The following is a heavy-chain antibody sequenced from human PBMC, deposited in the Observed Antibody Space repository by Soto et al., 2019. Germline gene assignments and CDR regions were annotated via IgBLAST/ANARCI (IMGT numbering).Heavy chain of an antibody. D-gene: IGHD1-1*01. Sequence: QVQLVQSGAEVKKPGSSVKVSCKASGGTFSSYTITWVRQAPGQGLEWLGRIIPIFGVTNYAQKFQDRVTITADRSTTTAYMELSRLRSEDTAVHYCVRDWESTTQTWGFGDSWGQGTLVTVSS. J-gene: IGHJ4*02. CDR3: VRDWESTTQTWGFGDS. V-gene: IGHV1-69*08. CDR1: GGTFSSYT. CDR2: IIPIFGVT.